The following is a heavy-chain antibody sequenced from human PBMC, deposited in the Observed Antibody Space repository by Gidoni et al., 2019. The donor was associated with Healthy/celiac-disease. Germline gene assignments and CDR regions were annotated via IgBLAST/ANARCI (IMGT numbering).Heavy chain of an antibody. CDR2: ISSSSSYT. CDR1: GFTFSDYY. D-gene: IGHD6-6*01. Sequence: QVQLVASGGGLVKPGGSLRLSCAASGFTFSDYYMTWIRQAPGKGLEWVSYISSSSSYTNYEDYVKGRYTISRDNAKNSLYRQMNSLRAEDTAVYDCARLLSSSSTEFDYWGQGTLVTVSA. J-gene: IGHJ4*02. CDR3: ARLLSSSSTEFDY. V-gene: IGHV3-11*06.